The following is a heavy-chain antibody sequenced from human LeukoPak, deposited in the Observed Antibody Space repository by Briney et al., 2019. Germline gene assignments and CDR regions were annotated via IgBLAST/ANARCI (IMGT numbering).Heavy chain of an antibody. Sequence: EASVKVSCKASGGTFSSYAISWVRQAPGQGLEWMGGIIPIFGTANYAQKLQGRVAMTTDTSTSTAYMELRSLRSDDTAVYYCARVALRGGATTAYWGQGTLVTVSS. V-gene: IGHV1-69*05. CDR3: ARVALRGGATTAY. CDR1: GGTFSSYA. D-gene: IGHD1-26*01. CDR2: IIPIFGTA. J-gene: IGHJ4*02.